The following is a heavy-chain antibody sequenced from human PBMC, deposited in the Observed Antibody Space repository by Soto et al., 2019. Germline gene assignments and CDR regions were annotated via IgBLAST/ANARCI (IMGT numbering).Heavy chain of an antibody. CDR1: GFTFSSYS. CDR2: ISSSSSYI. V-gene: IGHV3-21*01. CDR3: ARDRNDFWSGYYGGAFDI. D-gene: IGHD3-3*01. J-gene: IGHJ3*02. Sequence: PVGSLRLSCAASGFTFSSYSMNWVRQAPGKGLEWVSSISSSSSYIYYADSVKGRFTISRDNAKNSLYLQMNSLRAEDTAVYYCARDRNDFWSGYYGGAFDIWGQGTMVTVSS.